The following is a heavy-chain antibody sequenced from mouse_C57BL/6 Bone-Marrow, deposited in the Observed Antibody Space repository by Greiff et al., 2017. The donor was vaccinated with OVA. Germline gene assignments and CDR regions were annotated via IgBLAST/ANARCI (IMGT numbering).Heavy chain of an antibody. V-gene: IGHV1-20*01. CDR3: ARFGYYLDY. Sequence: VQLQPSGPELVKPGASVKISCKASGYSFTGYFMNWVMQSHGKSLEWIGRINPYNGDTFYNQKFKGKATLTVDKSSRTAHMELRSLTSEDSAVDYCARFGYYLDYWGQGTSVTVSS. CDR1: GYSFTGYF. CDR2: INPYNGDT. J-gene: IGHJ4*01. D-gene: IGHD2-3*01.